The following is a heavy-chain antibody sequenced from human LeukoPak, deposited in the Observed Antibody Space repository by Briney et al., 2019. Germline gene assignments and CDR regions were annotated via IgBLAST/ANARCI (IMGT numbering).Heavy chain of an antibody. CDR2: ISYDGSNK. CDR3: AKVGLTVTTILDYFDY. Sequence: GGSLRLSCAASGFTFSSYSMNWVRQAPGKGLEWVALISYDGSNKYYADSVKRRFTISRDNSKHTPYLQMNSLRAEDTAVYYCAKVGLTVTTILDYFDYWGQGTLVTVSS. V-gene: IGHV3-30*18. D-gene: IGHD4-11*01. J-gene: IGHJ4*02. CDR1: GFTFSSYS.